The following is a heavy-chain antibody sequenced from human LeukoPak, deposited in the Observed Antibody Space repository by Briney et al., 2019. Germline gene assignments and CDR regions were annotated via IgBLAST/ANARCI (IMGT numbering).Heavy chain of an antibody. CDR2: ISSSSSYI. D-gene: IGHD3-22*01. V-gene: IGHV3-21*01. J-gene: IGHJ3*02. Sequence: SGGSLRLSCAASGFTFSSYSMNWVRQAPGKGLEWVSSISSSSSYIYYADSVKGRFTISRDNAKNSLYLQMNSLRAEDTAVYYCAREEDYIDSSGYYLSAFDMWGQGTMVTVSS. CDR1: GFTFSSYS. CDR3: AREEDYIDSSGYYLSAFDM.